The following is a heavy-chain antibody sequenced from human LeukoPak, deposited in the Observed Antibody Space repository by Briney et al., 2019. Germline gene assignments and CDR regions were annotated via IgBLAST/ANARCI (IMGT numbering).Heavy chain of an antibody. CDR2: FYSGGNT. J-gene: IGHJ4*02. Sequence: GGSLRLSCAASGFTVSSNYVSWVRQAPGKGLEWLSVFYSGGNTYYADSVKGRFTISRDNSKNTLYLQMNSLRAEDTAVYYCARDYYGSGRLDYRGQGTLVTVSS. D-gene: IGHD3-10*01. CDR3: ARDYYGSGRLDY. V-gene: IGHV3-53*01. CDR1: GFTVSSNY.